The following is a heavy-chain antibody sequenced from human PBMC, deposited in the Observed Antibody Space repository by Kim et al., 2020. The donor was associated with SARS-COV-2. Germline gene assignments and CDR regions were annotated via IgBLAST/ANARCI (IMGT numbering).Heavy chain of an antibody. D-gene: IGHD3-10*01. CDR1: GFTFSSYG. CDR2: ISYDGSNK. J-gene: IGHJ6*02. V-gene: IGHV3-30*18. Sequence: GGSLRLSCAASGFTFSSYGMHWVRQAPGKGLEWVAVISYDGSNKYYADSVKGRFTISRDNSKNTLYLQMNSLRAEDTAVYYCAKDPSLGSRLWFGWGVDVWGQGTTVPVSS. CDR3: AKDPSLGSRLWFGWGVDV.